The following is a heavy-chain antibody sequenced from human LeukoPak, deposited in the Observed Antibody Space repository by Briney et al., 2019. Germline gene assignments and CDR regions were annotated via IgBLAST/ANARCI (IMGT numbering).Heavy chain of an antibody. CDR3: ARDHEYYYDSSGYSSADY. V-gene: IGHV1-18*01. D-gene: IGHD3-22*01. CDR1: GYTFTSYG. CDR2: ISAYNGNT. Sequence: ASVKVSCKASGYTFTSYGISWVRQAPGQGLEWMGWISAYNGNTNYAQKLQGRVTMTTDTSTSTAYMELRSLRSDDTAVYYCARDHEYYYDSSGYSSADYWGQGTVVTVSS. J-gene: IGHJ4*02.